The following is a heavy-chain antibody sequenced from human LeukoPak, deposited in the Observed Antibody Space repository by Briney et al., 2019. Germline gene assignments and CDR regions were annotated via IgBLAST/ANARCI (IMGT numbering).Heavy chain of an antibody. V-gene: IGHV4-39*01. CDR3: ARIAVAAGDY. D-gene: IGHD6-19*01. J-gene: IGHJ4*02. CDR2: IYYSGST. CDR1: GGSISSSSYY. Sequence: SETLSLTCTVSGGSISSSSYYWGWISQPPGKGLEWIGSIYYSGSTYYNPSLKSRVTISVDTSKNQFSLKLSSVTAADTAVYYCARIAVAAGDYWGQGTLVTVSS.